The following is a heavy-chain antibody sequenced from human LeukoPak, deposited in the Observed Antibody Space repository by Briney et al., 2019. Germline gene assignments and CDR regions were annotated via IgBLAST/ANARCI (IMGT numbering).Heavy chain of an antibody. J-gene: IGHJ4*02. Sequence: GASVKVSCKASGYTFTSYYMHWVRQAPGKGLEWMGGFDPEDGETIYAQKFQGRVTMTEDTSTDTAYMELSSLTSEDTAVYYCATDRVGLGYCSGGSCRRFDYWGQGTLVTVSS. CDR2: FDPEDGET. CDR1: GYTFTSYY. D-gene: IGHD2-15*01. CDR3: ATDRVGLGYCSGGSCRRFDY. V-gene: IGHV1-24*01.